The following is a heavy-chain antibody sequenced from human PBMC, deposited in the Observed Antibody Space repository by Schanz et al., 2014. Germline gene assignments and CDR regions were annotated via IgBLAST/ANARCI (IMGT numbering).Heavy chain of an antibody. CDR3: ARDQSPYTNSSDVRYFDY. CDR2: ISPYNGST. Sequence: QVQLVQSGAEVKKPGASVKVSCKASGYTFTSYGISWVRQAPGLGLEWMGWISPYNGSTNYAQKIQGRVTTTADTATSTADMDLRSRRSDDTAVYYCARDQSPYTNSSDVRYFDYWGQGSLVTVSS. J-gene: IGHJ4*02. D-gene: IGHD6-6*01. V-gene: IGHV1-18*01. CDR1: GYTFTSYG.